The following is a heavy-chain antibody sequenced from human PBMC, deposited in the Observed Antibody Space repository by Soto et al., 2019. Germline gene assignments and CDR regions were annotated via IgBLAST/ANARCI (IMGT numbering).Heavy chain of an antibody. D-gene: IGHD3-3*01. J-gene: IGHJ6*03. V-gene: IGHV3-23*01. CDR2: ISGSGDNT. Sequence: GGSLRLSCAASGFTFSSYALNWVRQAPGKGLEWVSVISGSGDNTYYADSVKGRFTISRDNSKNTLYLQMNSLRAEDTAVYYCAKDLGTDDFWSAYYTYYYMAVWGKGTTVTVSS. CDR1: GFTFSSYA. CDR3: AKDLGTDDFWSAYYTYYYMAV.